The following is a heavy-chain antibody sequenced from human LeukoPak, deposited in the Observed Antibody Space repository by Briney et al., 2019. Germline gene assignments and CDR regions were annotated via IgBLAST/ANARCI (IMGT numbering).Heavy chain of an antibody. D-gene: IGHD1-26*01. Sequence: PGGSLRLSCAASGFTFSSYWMTWVRQAPGKGLEWVANIKQDGSEKYYVDSVKGRFTISRDNPKNSLYLQMNSLRAEDTAVYYCSRDSAIVRAEDYWGQGTLVTVSS. CDR2: IKQDGSEK. V-gene: IGHV3-7*01. J-gene: IGHJ4*02. CDR3: SRDSAIVRAEDY. CDR1: GFTFSSYW.